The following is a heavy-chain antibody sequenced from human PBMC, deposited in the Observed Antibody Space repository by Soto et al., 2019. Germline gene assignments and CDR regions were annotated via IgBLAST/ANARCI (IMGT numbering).Heavy chain of an antibody. CDR1: GGTFSSYA. J-gene: IGHJ4*02. CDR2: IIPIFGTA. Sequence: QVQLVQSGAEVKKPGSSVKVSCKASGGTFSSYAISWVRQAPGHGLEWMGGIIPIFGTANYAQKFQGRVTITADESTSTAYMELSSLRSEETAVYYCAIRASGSYHFDYWGQGTLFTVSS. V-gene: IGHV1-69*01. D-gene: IGHD1-26*01. CDR3: AIRASGSYHFDY.